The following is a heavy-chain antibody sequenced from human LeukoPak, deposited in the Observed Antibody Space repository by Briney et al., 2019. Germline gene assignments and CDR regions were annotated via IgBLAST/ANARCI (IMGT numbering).Heavy chain of an antibody. CDR2: ISAYNGNT. CDR1: RYTFTSYG. J-gene: IGHJ4*02. CDR3: ARVSYDFWSGPAMPEDY. D-gene: IGHD3-3*01. Sequence: ESVKVSCKASRYTFTSYGISWVRQAPGQEREGWGWISAYNGNTNYAQKLQGRVTMTTDTSTSTAYMELRSLRTDDTAVYYCARVSYDFWSGPAMPEDYWGQGTLVTVSS. V-gene: IGHV1-18*01.